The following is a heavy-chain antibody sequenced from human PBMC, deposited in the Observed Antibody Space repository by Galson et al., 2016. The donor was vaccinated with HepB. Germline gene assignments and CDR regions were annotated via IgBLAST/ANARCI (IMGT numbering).Heavy chain of an antibody. J-gene: IGHJ3*02. V-gene: IGHV6-1*01. CDR1: GDSVASNSGG. D-gene: IGHD2-8*01. CDR3: SRDPAPLMYAFDI. Sequence: CAISGDSVASNSGGWNWIRQSPSRGLEWLGRTYYRSKWYNDYAVSVKSRITIHPDTSKNQFSLQLNSVTPEDTAVYYCSRDPAPLMYAFDIWGQGTMVTVSS. CDR2: TYYRSKWYN.